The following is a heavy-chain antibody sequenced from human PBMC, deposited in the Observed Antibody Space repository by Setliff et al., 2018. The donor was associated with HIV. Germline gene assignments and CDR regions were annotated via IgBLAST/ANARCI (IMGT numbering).Heavy chain of an antibody. D-gene: IGHD1-26*01. CDR1: GVTSGDYY. CDR2: IYSSGTK. V-gene: IGHV4-31*03. CDR3: ARGALQDGTGSYYEGFDY. Sequence: PSETLSLTCTFSGVTSGDYYWTWIRQHPVKGLEWIGYIYSSGTKYYNPSLKSRLAISLDTSKNQFSLKLSSVTAADTAVYYCARGALQDGTGSYYEGFDYWGQGTLVTSPQ. J-gene: IGHJ4*02.